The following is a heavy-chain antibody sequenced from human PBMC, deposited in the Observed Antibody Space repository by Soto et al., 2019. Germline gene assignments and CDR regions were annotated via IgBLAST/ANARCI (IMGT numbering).Heavy chain of an antibody. D-gene: IGHD6-19*01. CDR1: GFIFSSYA. CDR2: ISGSGGTT. J-gene: IGHJ3*02. CDR3: AKRFAYSSGLDGFDI. V-gene: IGHV3-23*01. Sequence: AGSLRLSCAASGFIFSSYAMTWVRQAPGKGLEWVSGISGSGGTTYYADSVKGRFTISRDNSKNTLYLQMNSLRAEDSAVYYCAKRFAYSSGLDGFDIWGQGTMVTVSS.